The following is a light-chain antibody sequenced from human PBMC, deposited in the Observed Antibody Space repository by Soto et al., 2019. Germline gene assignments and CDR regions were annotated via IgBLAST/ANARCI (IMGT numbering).Light chain of an antibody. J-gene: IGKJ2*01. V-gene: IGKV3-20*01. Sequence: EIVLTQSPVTLSLSPGERATLSCSASQRITRNFLAWFQQKAGLAPRLLIYGASTRASGVPDRFSSCGSGTDFVLTISRLEPEYFAVYYCQQYCPSPFTFDQGTKLLIK. CDR3: QQYCPSPFT. CDR1: QRITRNF. CDR2: GAS.